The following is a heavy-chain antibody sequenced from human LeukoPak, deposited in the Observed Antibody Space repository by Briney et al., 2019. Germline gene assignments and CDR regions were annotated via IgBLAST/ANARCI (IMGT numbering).Heavy chain of an antibody. CDR3: ARYSSHYYYDSSGLDY. CDR2: IKQDGREK. D-gene: IGHD3-22*01. V-gene: IGHV3-7*01. CDR1: GFTFSSHW. J-gene: IGHJ4*02. Sequence: GGAQRLSCAASGFTFSSHWMSWVRQAPGKGLEWVAHIKQDGREKYYVDSVKGRFTISRDNAKNSLYLQMNSLKAEDTAVYYCARYSSHYYYDSSGLDYWGQGTLVTVSS.